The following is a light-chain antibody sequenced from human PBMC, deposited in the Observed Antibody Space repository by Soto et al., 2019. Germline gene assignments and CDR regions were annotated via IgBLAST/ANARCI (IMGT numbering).Light chain of an antibody. CDR2: LEGSGSY. J-gene: IGLJ3*02. Sequence: QPVLTQSSSASASLGSSVKLTCTLSSGHSSYIIAWHQQQPGKAPRYLMKLEGSGSYNKGSGGPDRFSGSSSGADRYLTISTLQFEDEADYYCETWDSNTHTVFGGGTKLTVL. CDR1: SGHSSYI. V-gene: IGLV4-60*02. CDR3: ETWDSNTHTV.